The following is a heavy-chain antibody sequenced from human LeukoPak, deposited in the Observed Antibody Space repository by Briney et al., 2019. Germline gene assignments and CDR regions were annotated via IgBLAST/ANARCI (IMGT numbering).Heavy chain of an antibody. V-gene: IGHV3-23*01. CDR1: GFTISSSA. Sequence: GGSLRLSRAASGFTISSSAMIWVRQAPGKGLEWVSAFSGSGSSTYYADSVKGRFTISRDNSKNTLYLQMNSLRAEDTAVYYCAKGMVRGDLEYWGQGTLVTVSS. D-gene: IGHD3-10*01. CDR3: AKGMVRGDLEY. J-gene: IGHJ4*02. CDR2: FSGSGSST.